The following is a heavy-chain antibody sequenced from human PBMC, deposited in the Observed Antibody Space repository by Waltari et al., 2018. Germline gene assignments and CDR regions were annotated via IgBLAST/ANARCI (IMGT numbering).Heavy chain of an antibody. Sequence: EVQLVQSGAEVKKPGESLKISCKGSGYSFTSYWIGWVRQMPGKGLEWMGIIYPGDPDTSNSPSFQGQVTISADKSISTAYLQWSSLKASDTAMYYCARHYRRGWFGGKSNSDSRLYNWFDPWGQGTLVTVSS. D-gene: IGHD3-10*01. J-gene: IGHJ5*02. CDR1: GYSFTSYW. V-gene: IGHV5-51*01. CDR2: IYPGDPDT. CDR3: ARHYRRGWFGGKSNSDSRLYNWFDP.